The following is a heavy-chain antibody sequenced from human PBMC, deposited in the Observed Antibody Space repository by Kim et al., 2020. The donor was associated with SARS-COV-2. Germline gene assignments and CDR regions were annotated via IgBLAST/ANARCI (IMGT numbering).Heavy chain of an antibody. J-gene: IGHJ4*02. D-gene: IGHD3-10*01. CDR3: ARATGSGSYLLDF. V-gene: IGHV1-3*01. Sequence: KDSEEFQGRITLTRDTSASTAYMELSSLRSEDPALYYCARATGSGSYLLDFWGQGTLVTVSS.